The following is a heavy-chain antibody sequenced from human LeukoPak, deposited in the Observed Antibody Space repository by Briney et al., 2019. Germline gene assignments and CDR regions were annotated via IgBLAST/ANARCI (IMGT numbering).Heavy chain of an antibody. V-gene: IGHV3-23*01. CDR2: ISGSGGST. CDR1: GFPLRNYA. CDR3: VKGDSIYDSSGYFYES. J-gene: IGHJ4*02. Sequence: PGGTLRLSCGAAGFPLRNYAMAWILQGPGKGQERVSGISGSGGSTFYAESVKGRVTISRDNFKNTVFLQMNSLTTEDTAIYYCVKGDSIYDSSGYFYESWGQGILVTVSS. D-gene: IGHD3-22*01.